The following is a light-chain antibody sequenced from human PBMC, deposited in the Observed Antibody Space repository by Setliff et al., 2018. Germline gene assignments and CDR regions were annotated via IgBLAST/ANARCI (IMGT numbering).Light chain of an antibody. J-gene: IGKJ1*01. CDR2: GAS. CDR1: QSISTR. V-gene: IGKV3-15*01. CDR3: QQYGSSKS. Sequence: EIVMTQSPVTLSVSPGERATLSCRASQSISTRLAWYQHKPGQTRLLINGASTRATGIPARFSGSGSGTEFTLTIDSLQSEDFAVYYCQQYGSSKSFGQGTKVDIK.